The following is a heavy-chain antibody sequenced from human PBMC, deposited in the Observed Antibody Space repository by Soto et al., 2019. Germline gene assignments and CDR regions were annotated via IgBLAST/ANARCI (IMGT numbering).Heavy chain of an antibody. CDR3: ARVTKERVGYSSSWYRFDP. J-gene: IGHJ5*02. CDR1: GGSISSYY. D-gene: IGHD6-13*01. CDR2: IYYSGST. V-gene: IGHV4-59*01. Sequence: PSETLSLTCTVSGGSISSYYWSWIRQPPGKGLEWIGYIYYSGSTNYNPSLKSRVTISVDTSKNQFSLKLSSVTAADTAVYYCARVTKERVGYSSSWYRFDPWGQGTLVTVSS.